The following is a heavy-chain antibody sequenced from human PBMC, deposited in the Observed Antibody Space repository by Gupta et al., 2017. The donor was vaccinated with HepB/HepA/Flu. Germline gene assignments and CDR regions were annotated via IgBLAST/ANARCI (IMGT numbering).Heavy chain of an antibody. J-gene: IGHJ4*02. V-gene: IGHV4-4*02. CDR3: ARVRIQIWSDFDD. Sequence: QVQLQESGPGLVEPSGTLSLTCSVSGGSISSTNWWTWVRQPPGKGLEWIGEIYHSGATNYNPSLKSRVTISVDTSKNQFSLKLSSVTAADTAVYYCARVRIQIWSDFDDWGQGTLVTVSS. CDR2: IYHSGAT. D-gene: IGHD5-18*01. CDR1: GGSISSTNW.